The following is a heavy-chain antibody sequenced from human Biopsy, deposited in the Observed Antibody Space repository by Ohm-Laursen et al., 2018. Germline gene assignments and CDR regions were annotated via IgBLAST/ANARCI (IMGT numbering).Heavy chain of an antibody. CDR3: ARGSNEYGGLYFPH. Sequence: SQTLSLTCTVSHGSFKGHYWTWIRQPPGQGLVGFGHISHPGYTSYKSSLKSRVTISLDTSRKHFSLRLTSLAAADTAVYYCARGSNEYGGLYFPHWGQGTLVTVSS. D-gene: IGHD4-23*01. CDR1: HGSFKGHY. J-gene: IGHJ1*01. CDR2: ISHPGYT. V-gene: IGHV4-59*11.